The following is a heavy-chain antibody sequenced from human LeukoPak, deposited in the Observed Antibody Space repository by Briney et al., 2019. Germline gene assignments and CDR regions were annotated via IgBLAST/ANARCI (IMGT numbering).Heavy chain of an antibody. CDR2: INSDGYST. D-gene: IGHD2-2*01. V-gene: IGHV3-74*01. J-gene: IGHJ4*02. Sequence: WGSLQLSRAASGFTFSGYWMHWVRQAPGQGLVWVSRINSDGYSTTYADSVKGRFTISRDNAKNTLFLQMNSLRAEDTAVYYCVRLVAVPDAYFDYWGQGTLVTVSS. CDR1: GFTFSGYW. CDR3: VRLVAVPDAYFDY.